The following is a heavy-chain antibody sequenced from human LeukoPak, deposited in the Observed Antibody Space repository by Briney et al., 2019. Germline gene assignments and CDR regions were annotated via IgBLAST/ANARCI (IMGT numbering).Heavy chain of an antibody. V-gene: IGHV1-2*04. Sequence: GASVKVSCKASGYTFTSYAMNWVRQAPGQGLEWMGWINPHSGGTNYAQNFQGWVTMTRNTSISTAYMELSRLTSDDMAVYYCARAYRRAYDDAFDIWGQGTMVTVSS. CDR3: ARAYRRAYDDAFDI. CDR1: GYTFTSYA. D-gene: IGHD2-21*01. J-gene: IGHJ3*02. CDR2: INPHSGGT.